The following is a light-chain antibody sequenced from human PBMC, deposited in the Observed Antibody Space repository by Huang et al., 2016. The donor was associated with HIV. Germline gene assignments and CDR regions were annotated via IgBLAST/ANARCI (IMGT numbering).Light chain of an antibody. CDR2: AAS. CDR1: QCIDRW. V-gene: IGKV1D-12*01. Sequence: DIQMTQSPFSVTASVGDRVTITCRASQCIDRWLAWYQQRPGKAPNVLIYAASSLQSGVPSMFSGSGSGTDFSLTISSLQPEDFATYYYLQTNSFPYTFGQGTNLEI. CDR3: LQTNSFPYT. J-gene: IGKJ2*01.